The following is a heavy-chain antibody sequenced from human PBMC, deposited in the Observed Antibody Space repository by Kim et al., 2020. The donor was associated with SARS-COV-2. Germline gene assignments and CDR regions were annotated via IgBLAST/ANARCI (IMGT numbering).Heavy chain of an antibody. CDR3: ARVPHYDSSGYYFDY. V-gene: IGHV3-74*01. D-gene: IGHD3-22*01. J-gene: IGHJ4*02. Sequence: AAPVKDRFTISRDNAKNSLYLEMINLRVEDTAVYYCARVPHYDSSGYYFDYWGQGTLVSVSP.